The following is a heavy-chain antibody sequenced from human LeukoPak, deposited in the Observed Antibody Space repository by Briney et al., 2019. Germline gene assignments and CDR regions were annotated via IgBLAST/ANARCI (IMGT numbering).Heavy chain of an antibody. CDR1: GFTFSSYG. CDR3: AKDFMSAPGDY. CDR2: ISYDGSNK. D-gene: IGHD3-16*01. V-gene: IGHV3-30*18. Sequence: GGSLRLSCAASGFTFSSYGMHWVRQAPGKGLEWVAVISYDGSNKYYADSVKGRFTISRDNSKNTLYLQMNRLRAEDTAVYYCAKDFMSAPGDYWGQGTLVTVSS. J-gene: IGHJ4*02.